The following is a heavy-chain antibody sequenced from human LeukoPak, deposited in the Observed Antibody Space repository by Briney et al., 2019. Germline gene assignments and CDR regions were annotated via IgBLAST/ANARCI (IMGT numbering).Heavy chain of an antibody. Sequence: GGSLRLSCAASGFSLSDHYMDWVRQAPGKGLEWVAVISYDGSNKYYADSVKGRFTISRDNSKNTLYLQMNSLRAEDTAVYYCARDRTMSAPTFDYWGQGTLVTVSS. D-gene: IGHD3-22*01. V-gene: IGHV3-30-3*01. CDR3: ARDRTMSAPTFDY. CDR2: ISYDGSNK. J-gene: IGHJ4*02. CDR1: GFSLSDHY.